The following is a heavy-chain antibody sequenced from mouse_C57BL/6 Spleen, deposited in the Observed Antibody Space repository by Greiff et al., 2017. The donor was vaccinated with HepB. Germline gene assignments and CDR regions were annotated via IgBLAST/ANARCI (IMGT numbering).Heavy chain of an antibody. CDR1: GYAFSSSW. V-gene: IGHV1-82*01. CDR2: IYPGDGDT. D-gene: IGHD4-1*01. J-gene: IGHJ2*01. Sequence: VQRVESGPELVKPGASVKISCKASGYAFSSSWMNWVKQRPGKGLEWIGRIYPGDGDTNYNGKFKGKATLTADKSSSTAYMQLSSLTSEDSAVYFCARLGKHDYWGQGTTLTVSS. CDR3: ARLGKHDY.